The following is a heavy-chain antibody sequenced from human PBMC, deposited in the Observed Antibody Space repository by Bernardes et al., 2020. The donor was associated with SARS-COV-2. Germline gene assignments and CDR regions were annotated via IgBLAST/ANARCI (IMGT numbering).Heavy chain of an antibody. CDR3: ARVYGDYFDY. CDR2: IYSGGNT. V-gene: IGHV3-53*01. Sequence: GGSLRLSCAASGFIVSDNYMSWVRQAPGKGLEWVSVIYSGGNTYYADSVKGRFTISRGSSKNTLYLQMNSLRAEDTAVYFCARVYGDYFDYWGQGTLVSVSS. D-gene: IGHD2-8*01. J-gene: IGHJ4*02. CDR1: GFIVSDNY.